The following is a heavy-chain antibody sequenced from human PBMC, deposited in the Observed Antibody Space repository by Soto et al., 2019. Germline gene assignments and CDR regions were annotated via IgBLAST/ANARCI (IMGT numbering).Heavy chain of an antibody. CDR1: GGSISGYY. V-gene: IGHV4-59*01. CDR3: ARGFWDHDGSYSGFDY. D-gene: IGHD1-26*01. CDR2: IYFNGNT. J-gene: IGHJ4*02. Sequence: KPSETLSLTCPVSGGSISGYYWGWIRQPPGKGLEWIGYIYFNGNTNYKPSLKSRATILVDTSKNQISLTLSSVTAADTAVYCCARGFWDHDGSYSGFDYWGQGTLVTVSS.